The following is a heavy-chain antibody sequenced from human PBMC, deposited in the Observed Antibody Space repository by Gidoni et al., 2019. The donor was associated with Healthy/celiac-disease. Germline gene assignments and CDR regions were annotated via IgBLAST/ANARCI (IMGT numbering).Heavy chain of an antibody. D-gene: IGHD3-22*01. CDR3: ARVFDSSGYGCYWYFDL. CDR2: IYYRGST. V-gene: IGHV4-31*03. CDR1: VGSLSSGGYY. J-gene: IGHJ2*01. Sequence: QVQLQESGPGLVKPSQTLFLTCTVSVGSLSSGGYYWSCIRQPPGKGLELIGYIYYRGSTYYNPSLKSRFTRSVDTSKNHFSLKRSSVTAADTALYSCARVFDSSGYGCYWYFDLWGRGTLVTVSS.